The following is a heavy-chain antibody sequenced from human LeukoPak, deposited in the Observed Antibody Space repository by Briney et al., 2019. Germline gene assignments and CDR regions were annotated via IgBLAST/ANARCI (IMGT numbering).Heavy chain of an antibody. CDR1: GFTFSSYG. D-gene: IGHD3-9*01. Sequence: PGGSLRLSCAASGFTFSSYGMHWVRQAPGKGLEWVAFIRYDGSNKYYADCVKGRFTISRDNSKNTLYLLMNSLRAEDTASYYCAKDGYFDWLSNGSFDYWGQGTLVTVSS. CDR2: IRYDGSNK. CDR3: AKDGYFDWLSNGSFDY. V-gene: IGHV3-30*02. J-gene: IGHJ4*02.